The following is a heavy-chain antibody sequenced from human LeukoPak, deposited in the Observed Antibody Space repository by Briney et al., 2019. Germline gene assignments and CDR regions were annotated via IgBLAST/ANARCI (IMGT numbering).Heavy chain of an antibody. V-gene: IGHV4-61*01. Sequence: SETLSLTCTVSGGSISSSSYYWGWIRQPPGKGLEWIGYIYYSGNTNYNPSLKSRVTMSLYTSKNQFSLRLSSVTAADTAVYYCAREGDGYNSDYFDYWGQGTLVTVSS. D-gene: IGHD5-24*01. CDR2: IYYSGNT. J-gene: IGHJ4*02. CDR3: AREGDGYNSDYFDY. CDR1: GGSISSSSYY.